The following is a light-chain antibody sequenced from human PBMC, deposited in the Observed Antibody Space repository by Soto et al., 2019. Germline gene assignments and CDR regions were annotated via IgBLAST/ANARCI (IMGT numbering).Light chain of an antibody. V-gene: IGKV1-39*01. J-gene: IGKJ1*01. CDR2: ASS. CDR1: QSARSN. Sequence: EIRMTQSASSLSASVGDRGTIXCRASQSARSNFSCCQQKPGKAPKPLICASSSLQRGGPSRFSGSGSVTDFTRTISSRQPEDFATYYGQQSYSTPRTFGQGTKVDIK. CDR3: QQSYSTPRT.